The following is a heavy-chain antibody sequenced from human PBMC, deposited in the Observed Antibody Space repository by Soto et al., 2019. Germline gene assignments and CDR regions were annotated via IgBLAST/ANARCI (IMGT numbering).Heavy chain of an antibody. CDR2: MYNTGSP. V-gene: IGHV4-59*01. CDR1: GGSISSYY. J-gene: IGHJ6*02. CDR3: ARDLWGYCGADCYPRDV. D-gene: IGHD2-21*02. Sequence: QVRLQESGPGLVKPSETLSLTCTVSGGSISSYYWSWIRQPPGKGLEWIGYMYNTGSPIYNPSLKSRVTISVDTSKNPFSLKLNSVTAADTAVYYCARDLWGYCGADCYPRDVWGQGTTVTVSS.